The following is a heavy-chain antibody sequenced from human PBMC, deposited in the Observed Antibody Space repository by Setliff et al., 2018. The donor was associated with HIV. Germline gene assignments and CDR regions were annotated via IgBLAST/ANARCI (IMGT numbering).Heavy chain of an antibody. CDR1: GNSISTDNYH. V-gene: IGHV4-39*01. CDR3: ARHAALIKRYYYYYLDV. J-gene: IGHJ6*03. Sequence: SETLSLTCTVSGNSISTDNYHWGWIRQPPGKGLEWIGHTANTDYNPSLKSRVTVSVDTSKNQLSLRLSSVTAADTAVYYCARHAALIKRYYYYYLDVWGKGTTVTVSS. D-gene: IGHD5-18*01. CDR2: TANT.